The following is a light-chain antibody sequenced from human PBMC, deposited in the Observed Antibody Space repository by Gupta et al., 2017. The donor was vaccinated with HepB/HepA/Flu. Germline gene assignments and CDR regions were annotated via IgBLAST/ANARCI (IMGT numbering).Light chain of an antibody. CDR3: AAWDDSLNGYI. CDR1: SSNIGSYT. V-gene: IGLV1-44*01. J-gene: IGLJ1*01. CDR2: GNN. Sequence: QAVLTQPPSASGTPGQRVTISCSGSSSNIGSYTVNWYQQLPGTAPNLLIYGNNERPSGVPVRFSGSKSGTSASLAISGLQSADEADYYCAAWDDSLNGYIFGAGTKVTVL.